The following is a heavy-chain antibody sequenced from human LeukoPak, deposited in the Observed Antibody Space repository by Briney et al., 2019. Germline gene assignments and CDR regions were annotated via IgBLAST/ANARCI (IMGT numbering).Heavy chain of an antibody. CDR3: ASRIVGAIREYYFDY. D-gene: IGHD1-26*01. CDR1: GGTFSSYA. V-gene: IGHV1-69*06. Sequence: GASVKVSCKASGGTFSSYAISWVRQAPGQGLEWMGGIIPIFGTANYAQKFQGRVTITADKSTSTAYMELSSLRSEDTAVYYCASRIVGAIREYYFDYWGQGTLVTVSS. CDR2: IIPIFGTA. J-gene: IGHJ4*02.